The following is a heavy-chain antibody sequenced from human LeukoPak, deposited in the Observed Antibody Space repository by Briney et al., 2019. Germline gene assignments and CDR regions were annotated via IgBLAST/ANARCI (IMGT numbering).Heavy chain of an antibody. CDR3: ARHLKLRFLEWLSPGPLYYFDY. V-gene: IGHV4-59*08. J-gene: IGHJ4*02. Sequence: SETLSLTCTVSGGSISSYYWSWIRQPPGKGLEWIGYIYYSGSTNYNPSLKSRVTISVDTSKNQFSLKLSSVTAADTAVYYCARHLKLRFLEWLSPGPLYYFDYWGQGTLVTVSS. CDR1: GGSISSYY. CDR2: IYYSGST. D-gene: IGHD3-3*01.